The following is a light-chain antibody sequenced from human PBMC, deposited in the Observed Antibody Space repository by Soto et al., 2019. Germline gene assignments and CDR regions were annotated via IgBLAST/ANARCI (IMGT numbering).Light chain of an antibody. CDR2: HAS. CDR3: QQYNSYS. CDR1: QSISNW. J-gene: IGKJ1*01. V-gene: IGKV1-5*02. Sequence: DIQMTQSPSTLPACVGDRVTIICRASQSISNWLAWYHQKPGTAPKVLIYHASNLQSGVPSRFSGSGSGTEFTLTISSLQPDDFATYYCQQYNSYSFGQGTKVDIK.